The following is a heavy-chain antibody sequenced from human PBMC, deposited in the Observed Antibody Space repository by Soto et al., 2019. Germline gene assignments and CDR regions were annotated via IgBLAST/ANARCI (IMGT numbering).Heavy chain of an antibody. Sequence: KTSETLSLTCAIYGGSFSGFYWSWIRQPPGKGLEWIGEINDSGTTNYNPSLKSRVTISADTSKTHFSLRLTSVTAADTAVYYCAKENSQKVPSPLGMDVWGQGTTVTVSS. V-gene: IGHV4-34*01. J-gene: IGHJ6*02. CDR3: AKENSQKVPSPLGMDV. CDR2: INDSGTT. CDR1: GGSFSGFY.